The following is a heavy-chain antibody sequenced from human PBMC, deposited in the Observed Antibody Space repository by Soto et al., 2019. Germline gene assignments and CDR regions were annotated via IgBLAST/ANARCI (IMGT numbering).Heavy chain of an antibody. V-gene: IGHV4-59*08. Sequence: SETLSLTCTVSGGSISSYYWSWIRQPPGKGLEWIGYIYYSGSTNYNPSLKSRVTISVDTSKNQFSLKLSSVTAADTAVYYCAFYGSGSYYNLDYYYYMDVWGKGTTVTVSS. D-gene: IGHD3-10*01. CDR3: AFYGSGSYYNLDYYYYMDV. J-gene: IGHJ6*03. CDR1: GGSISSYY. CDR2: IYYSGST.